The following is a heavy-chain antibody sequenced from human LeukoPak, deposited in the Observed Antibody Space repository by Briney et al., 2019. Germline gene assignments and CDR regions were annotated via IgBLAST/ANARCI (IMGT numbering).Heavy chain of an antibody. Sequence: SETLSLTCTVSGGSISSYYWSWIRQPAGKGLEWIGRIYTSGSTNYNPSLKSRVTISVDTSKNQFSLKLSSVTAADTAVYYCAGGSWLQGHFDYWGQGTLVTVSS. CDR3: AGGSWLQGHFDY. J-gene: IGHJ4*02. D-gene: IGHD5-24*01. V-gene: IGHV4-4*07. CDR2: IYTSGST. CDR1: GGSISSYY.